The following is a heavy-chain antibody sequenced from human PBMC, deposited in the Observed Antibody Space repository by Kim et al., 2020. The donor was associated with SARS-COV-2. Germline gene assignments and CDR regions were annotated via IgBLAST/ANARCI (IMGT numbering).Heavy chain of an antibody. CDR3: ARDPWLRLLGLTYSYYGMGV. D-gene: IGHD3-22*01. J-gene: IGHJ6*02. Sequence: GGSLRLSCAASGFTFSSCAIHWVRQAPGKGLEWVAVISYDGSNKYYADSVKGRFTISRDNSKNTLYLQMNSLRAEDTALYYCARDPWLRLLGLTYSYYGMGVWGQRDPGTRSS. V-gene: IGHV3-30-3*01. CDR2: ISYDGSNK. CDR1: GFTFSSCA.